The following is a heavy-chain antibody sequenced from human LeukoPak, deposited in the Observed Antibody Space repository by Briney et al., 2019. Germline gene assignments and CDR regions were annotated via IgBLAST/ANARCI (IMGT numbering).Heavy chain of an antibody. J-gene: IGHJ4*02. V-gene: IGHV1-46*01. D-gene: IGHD3-10*01. Sequence: ASVKVSCKASGYTFTSYYMHWVRQAPGQGLEWMGIINPSGGSTSYAQKFQGRVTMTRDTSTSTVYMELSSLRSEDTAVYYCARGMEGVWFGELSLAFDYWGQGTLVTASS. CDR2: INPSGGST. CDR1: GYTFTSYY. CDR3: ARGMEGVWFGELSLAFDY.